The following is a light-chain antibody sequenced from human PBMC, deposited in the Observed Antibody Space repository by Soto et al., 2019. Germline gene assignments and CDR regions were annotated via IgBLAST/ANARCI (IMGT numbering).Light chain of an antibody. CDR2: GAS. CDR3: QQYNSWPWT. J-gene: IGKJ1*01. CDR1: RSVNTN. V-gene: IGKV3-15*01. Sequence: EMVMTQSPATLSVSPGDRATLSCRASRSVNTNLAWYQQTPGQAPRLLIYGASSRATGLPHRVSGSGSGTEFTLTISSLQSEDCAVYDCQQYNSWPWTFGQGTKVDIK.